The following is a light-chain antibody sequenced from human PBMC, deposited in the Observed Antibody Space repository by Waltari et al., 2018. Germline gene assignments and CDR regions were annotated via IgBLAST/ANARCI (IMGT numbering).Light chain of an antibody. CDR3: CSYAARYTLV. V-gene: IGLV2-11*01. CDR1: SSDVGGYNY. CDR2: DVS. Sequence: QSALTQPRSVSGSPGQSVTISCTGTSSDVGGYNYVSWYQLHPGKAPKFMMYDVSGRPSGVPDRFSGSKSGNTASLTISGLQAEDEADYYCCSYAARYTLVFGGGTKLTVL. J-gene: IGLJ2*01.